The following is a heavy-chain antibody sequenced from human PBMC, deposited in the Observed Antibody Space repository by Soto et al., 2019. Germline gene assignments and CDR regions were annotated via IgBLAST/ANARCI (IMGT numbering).Heavy chain of an antibody. Sequence: PSETLSLTCTFSCDSSTSGGYYWSWLRQPPGKGLEWIGYIYHSGGASYNPSLRGRAVISIDTSKNQFSLRLNAVTAADTATYYCARDYYGAGSQYYYYGMEVWGQGTTVTVSS. D-gene: IGHD3-10*01. V-gene: IGHV4-31*03. CDR3: ARDYYGAGSQYYYYGMEV. CDR2: IYHSGGA. J-gene: IGHJ6*02. CDR1: CDSSTSGGYY.